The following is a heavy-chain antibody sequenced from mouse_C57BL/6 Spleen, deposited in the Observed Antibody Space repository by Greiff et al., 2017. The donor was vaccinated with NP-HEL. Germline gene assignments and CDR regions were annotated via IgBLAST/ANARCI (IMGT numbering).Heavy chain of an antibody. Sequence: EVQLQQSGPELVKPGASVKISCKASGYTFTDYYMNWVKQSHGKSLEWIGDINPNNGGTSYNQKFKGKATLTVDKSSSTAYMELRSLTSEDSAVYYCAFYSNYVGYYAMDYWGQGTSVTVSS. V-gene: IGHV1-26*01. J-gene: IGHJ4*01. D-gene: IGHD2-5*01. CDR1: GYTFTDYY. CDR2: INPNNGGT. CDR3: AFYSNYVGYYAMDY.